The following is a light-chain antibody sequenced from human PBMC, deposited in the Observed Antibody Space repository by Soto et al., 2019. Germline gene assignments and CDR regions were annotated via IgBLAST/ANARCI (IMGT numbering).Light chain of an antibody. CDR3: QQYNNFWT. J-gene: IGKJ1*01. V-gene: IGKV3-15*01. Sequence: EIVMTPSPATLSVSPGETATLSCRASQSVSSNLAWYQQKPGQAPRLLIYGASTRATDIPARFSGSGSGTEFTLTISSLQYEDCAVYYCQQYNNFWTFGQGTKVEIK. CDR1: QSVSSN. CDR2: GAS.